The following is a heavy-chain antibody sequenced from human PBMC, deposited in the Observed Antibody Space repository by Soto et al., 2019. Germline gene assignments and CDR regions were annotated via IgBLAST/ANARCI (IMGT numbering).Heavy chain of an antibody. D-gene: IGHD6-13*01. CDR3: ARDGPSRSRYYVAY. V-gene: IGHV3-66*01. CDR2: IYGAAST. J-gene: IGHJ4*02. Sequence: EVQLVASGGGLVQPGGSLRLSCAASGFTVSSNYMNWVRQAPGKGLEWVSIIYGAASTYYADSVKGRFTISRDNSKNTLYLQMNSLRAEDTAVYYCARDGPSRSRYYVAYLGQGTLVTVSS. CDR1: GFTVSSNY.